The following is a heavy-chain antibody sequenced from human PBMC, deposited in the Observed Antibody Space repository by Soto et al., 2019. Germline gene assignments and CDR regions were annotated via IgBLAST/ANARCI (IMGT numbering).Heavy chain of an antibody. CDR3: ARDRDGYCSSTRCLNFDY. J-gene: IGHJ4*02. CDR2: INPSGGST. CDR1: GYTFTSYY. D-gene: IGHD2-2*03. V-gene: IGHV1-46*01. Sequence: ASVKVSCKASGYTFTSYYMHWVRQAPGQGLEWMGIINPSGGSTSYAQKFQGRVTMTRDTSTSTVYMELSSLRSEDTAVYYCARDRDGYCSSTRCLNFDYWGQGTLVTVSS.